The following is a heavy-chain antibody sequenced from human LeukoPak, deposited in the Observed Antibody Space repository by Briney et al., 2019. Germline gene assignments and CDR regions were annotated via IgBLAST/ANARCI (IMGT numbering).Heavy chain of an antibody. CDR3: ARLTDTDYFDY. CDR2: ISSSGSTI. Sequence: PGGSLRLSCAASGFTFSSYEMNWVRQAPGKGLEWVSYISSSGSTIYYADSVKGRFTISRDNAKNSLYLQMNSLRAEDTAVYYCARLTDTDYFDYWGQGTLVTVSS. J-gene: IGHJ4*02. CDR1: GFTFSSYE. V-gene: IGHV3-48*03.